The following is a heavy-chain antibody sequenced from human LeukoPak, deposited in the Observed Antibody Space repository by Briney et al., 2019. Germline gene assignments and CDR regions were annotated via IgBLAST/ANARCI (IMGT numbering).Heavy chain of an antibody. Sequence: GSLRLSCTASRFTFSSFAMSWARQPPGKGLEWIGSIHYSGDTYYKPSLRSRVTISVDKSKNQFSLKLSSVTAADTAVYYCALLWGTAAVGDWGQGTLVTVSS. CDR1: RFTFSSFA. CDR2: IHYSGDT. CDR3: ALLWGTAAVGD. V-gene: IGHV4-39*07. D-gene: IGHD6-13*01. J-gene: IGHJ4*02.